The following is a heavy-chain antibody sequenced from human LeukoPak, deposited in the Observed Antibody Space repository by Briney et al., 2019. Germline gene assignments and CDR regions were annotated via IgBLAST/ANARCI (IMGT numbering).Heavy chain of an antibody. CDR3: ARTDGGTMVRGAEFDY. Sequence: ASVKVSCTASGYTFTGYYMHWVRQAPGQGLEWMGLINPNSGGTNYAQKFQGRVTMTRDTSISTAYMELSRLRSDDTAVYYCARTDGGTMVRGAEFDYWGQGTLVTVSS. CDR1: GYTFTGYY. CDR2: INPNSGGT. V-gene: IGHV1-2*02. J-gene: IGHJ4*02. D-gene: IGHD3-10*01.